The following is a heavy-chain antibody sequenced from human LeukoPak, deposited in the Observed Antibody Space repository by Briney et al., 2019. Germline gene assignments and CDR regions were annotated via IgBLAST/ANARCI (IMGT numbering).Heavy chain of an antibody. CDR1: GFTFSSYA. CDR2: ISYDGSNK. V-gene: IGHV3-30*04. Sequence: GGSLRLSCAASGFTFSSYAMHWVRQAPGKGLEWVAVISYDGSNKYYADSVKGRFTISRDNSKNTLYLQMNSLRAEDTAVYYCAREGSSSGWEYXFXXWXXXTXVT. D-gene: IGHD6-19*01. CDR3: AREGSSSGWEYXFXX. J-gene: IGHJ4*01.